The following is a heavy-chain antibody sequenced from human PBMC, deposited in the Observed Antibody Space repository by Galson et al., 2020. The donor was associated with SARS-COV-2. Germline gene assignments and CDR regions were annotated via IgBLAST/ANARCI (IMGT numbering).Heavy chain of an antibody. D-gene: IGHD6-19*01. CDR2: IYYSGST. J-gene: IGHJ2*01. CDR3: ARSPAEGIAVAGYEGDWYFDL. V-gene: IGHV4-39*01. Sequence: SETLSLTCTVSGGSISSSSYYWGWIRQPPGKGLESIGSIYYSGSTYYNPSLKSRVTISVDTSKNQFSLKLSSVTAADTAVYYCARSPAEGIAVAGYEGDWYFDLWGRGTLVTVSS. CDR1: GGSISSSSYY.